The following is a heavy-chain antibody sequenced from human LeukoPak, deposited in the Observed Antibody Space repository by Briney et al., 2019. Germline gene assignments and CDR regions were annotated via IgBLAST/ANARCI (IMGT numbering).Heavy chain of an antibody. V-gene: IGHV1-69*13. CDR1: GGTFSSYA. CDR3: ASESGIAVAGKAIWFDP. Sequence: ASVKVSCKASGGTFSSYAISWVRQAPGQGLEWMGGIIPIFGTANYAQKFQGRVTITADESTSTAYMGLSSLRSEDTAVYYCASESGIAVAGKAIWFDPWGQGTLVTVSP. J-gene: IGHJ5*02. D-gene: IGHD6-19*01. CDR2: IIPIFGTA.